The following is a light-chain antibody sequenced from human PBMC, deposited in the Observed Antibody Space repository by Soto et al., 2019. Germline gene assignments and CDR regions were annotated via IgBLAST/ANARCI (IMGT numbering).Light chain of an antibody. CDR1: SSDVGSYNL. CDR2: EDT. Sequence: QSALTQPASVSGSPGQSIAISCTATSSDVGSYNLVSWYQQHPGKAPKRMIYEDTKRPSGVSDRFSGSKSGNTASLTISGLQAEDEADYYCCSYATSSTYVFGTGTQLTV. CDR3: CSYATSSTYV. J-gene: IGLJ1*01. V-gene: IGLV2-23*01.